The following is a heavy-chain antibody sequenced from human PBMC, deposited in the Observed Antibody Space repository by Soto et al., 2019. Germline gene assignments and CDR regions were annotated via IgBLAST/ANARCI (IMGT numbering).Heavy chain of an antibody. D-gene: IGHD1-1*01. CDR1: GFAFSDYF. CDR3: ARGYSVSSPSLSFDY. V-gene: IGHV3-72*01. Sequence: PGGSLRLSCAASGFAFSDYFMDWVRQDPGKGLEWVGRIRNRPNSYTTEYAASVKGRFSMSRYDPRNSVFLQMNSLRTDDTAVYYCARGYSVSSPSLSFDYWGQGILVTV. J-gene: IGHJ4*02. CDR2: IRNRPNSYTT.